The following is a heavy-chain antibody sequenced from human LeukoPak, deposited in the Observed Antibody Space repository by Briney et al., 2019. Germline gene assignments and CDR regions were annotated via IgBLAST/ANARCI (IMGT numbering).Heavy chain of an antibody. Sequence: ASVKVSCKVSRDTLTVLSTRCVRHAPRKRLERRGGFDPAEDEIIYAERFQGRVTMTEDESKNTAYLELSSLRAEDTAVYYCTTETSSFCIYAWGQGTLATVSS. V-gene: IGHV1-24*01. D-gene: IGHD6-6*01. J-gene: IGHJ5*01. CDR3: TTETSSFCIYA. CDR2: FDPAEDEI. CDR1: RDTLTVLS.